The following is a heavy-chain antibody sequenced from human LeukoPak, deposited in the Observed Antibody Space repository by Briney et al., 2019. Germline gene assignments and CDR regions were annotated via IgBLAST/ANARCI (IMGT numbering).Heavy chain of an antibody. J-gene: IGHJ6*02. CDR3: AREGRRRSGWGYYYYGMDV. CDR2: ISYDGSNK. D-gene: IGHD6-19*01. Sequence: GRSLRLSCAASEFTFSTYAMHWVRQAPGKGLEWVAVISYDGSNKYYADSVKGRFTISRDNSKNTLYLQMNSLRAEDTAVYYCAREGRRRSGWGYYYYGMDVWGQGTTVTVSS. V-gene: IGHV3-30*14. CDR1: EFTFSTYA.